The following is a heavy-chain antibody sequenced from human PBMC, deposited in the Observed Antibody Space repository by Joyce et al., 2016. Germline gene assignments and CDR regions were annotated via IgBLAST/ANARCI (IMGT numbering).Heavy chain of an antibody. Sequence: QVLLVQSGTAQKEPGASMPVSCKTSGYTFTSSAITWVRQAPGQGLEWMGWNHAGSGVTMYSQKFHDRVSISRDTSASTVFLEVRGLISADTATYYCTRSLPHGDGDKKATDFWGQGTLVTVSS. CDR3: TRSLPHGDGDKKATDF. D-gene: IGHD4-17*01. V-gene: IGHV1-3*05. J-gene: IGHJ4*02. CDR1: GYTFTSSA. CDR2: NHAGSGVT.